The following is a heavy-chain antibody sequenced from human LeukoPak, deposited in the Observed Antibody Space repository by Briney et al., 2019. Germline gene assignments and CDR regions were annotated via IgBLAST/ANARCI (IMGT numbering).Heavy chain of an antibody. D-gene: IGHD2-8*01. J-gene: IGHJ6*03. CDR3: ARSGVMVYALKGYYYYHMDV. CDR1: GYTFTGYY. CDR2: ISDYNGDT. Sequence: ASVKVSCKASGYTFTGYYIHWVRQAPGLGLEWMGWISDYNGDTKYSQNLQGRVTMTTDTSTSTAYMELRSLRSDDTAVYYCARSGVMVYALKGYYYYHMDVWGKGTSVTVSS. V-gene: IGHV1-18*04.